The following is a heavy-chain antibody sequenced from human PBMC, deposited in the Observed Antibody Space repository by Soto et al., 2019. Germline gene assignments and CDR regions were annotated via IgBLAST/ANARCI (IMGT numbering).Heavy chain of an antibody. J-gene: IGHJ6*02. CDR3: GRDTNKIVVVPAATCSMDF. V-gene: IGHV1-2*04. D-gene: IGHD2-2*01. CDR2: INPNSGGT. CDR1: GYTFTGYY. Sequence: RPSVKVSCKASGYTFTGYYMHWVRQAPGQGLEWMGWINPNSGGTNYAQKFQGWVTMTRDTSISTAYMELSRLRSDDTAVYYCGRDTNKIVVVPAATCSMDFWGQGTTVTVSS.